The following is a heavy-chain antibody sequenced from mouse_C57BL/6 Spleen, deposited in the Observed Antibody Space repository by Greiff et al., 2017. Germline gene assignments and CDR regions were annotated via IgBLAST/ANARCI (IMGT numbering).Heavy chain of an antibody. CDR1: RFTFSSYA. Sequence: EVMLVESGEGLVKPGGSLKLSCAASRFTFSSYAMSWVRQTPEKRLEWVAYISSGGDYIYYADTVKGRFTISRDNARNTLYLQMSSLKSEDTAMYYCTRGDAYYSNYWYFDVWGTGTTVTVSS. CDR3: TRGDAYYSNYWYFDV. J-gene: IGHJ1*03. D-gene: IGHD2-5*01. CDR2: ISSGGDYI. V-gene: IGHV5-9-1*02.